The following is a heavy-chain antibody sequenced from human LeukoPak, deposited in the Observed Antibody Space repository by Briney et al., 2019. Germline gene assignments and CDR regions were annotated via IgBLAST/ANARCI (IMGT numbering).Heavy chain of an antibody. V-gene: IGHV4-39*07. D-gene: IGHD1-26*01. Sequence: PSETLSLTCTVSGDSISSSSYYWGWIRQPPGKGLEWIGSIYYSGSTYYNPSLKSRVTMSVDTSKNQFSLKLRSVTAADTAVYYCARTWDLLGWFDFWGQGALVTVSS. J-gene: IGHJ4*02. CDR3: ARTWDLLGWFDF. CDR1: GDSISSSSYY. CDR2: IYYSGST.